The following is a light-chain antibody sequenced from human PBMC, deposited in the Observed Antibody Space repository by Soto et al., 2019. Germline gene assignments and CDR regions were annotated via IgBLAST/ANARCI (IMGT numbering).Light chain of an antibody. J-gene: IGKJ1*01. Sequence: EIVLTQSPGTLSLSPGERATLSCRASQSVSNNYLAWYQQKPGQAPRLLIYGASTRATGIPGRFSGSGSETDFTLTISRLEPEDFAVYYCQQFDTSPWTFGQGTKVDIK. V-gene: IGKV3-20*01. CDR3: QQFDTSPWT. CDR1: QSVSNNY. CDR2: GAS.